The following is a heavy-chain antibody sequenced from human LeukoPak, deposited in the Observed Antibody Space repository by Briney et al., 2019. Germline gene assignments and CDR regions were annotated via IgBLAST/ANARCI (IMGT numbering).Heavy chain of an antibody. CDR3: AGGIAVAFDY. CDR1: GSTFSSCA. D-gene: IGHD6-19*01. Sequence: GGSLRLSCAASGSTFSSCAMHWVRQAPGKGLEWVAVISYDGSNKFYAGSVKGRFTISRDNSKNTLYLQMNSLRAEDTAFYYCAGGIAVAFDYWGQGTLVTVSS. V-gene: IGHV3-30*03. CDR2: ISYDGSNK. J-gene: IGHJ4*02.